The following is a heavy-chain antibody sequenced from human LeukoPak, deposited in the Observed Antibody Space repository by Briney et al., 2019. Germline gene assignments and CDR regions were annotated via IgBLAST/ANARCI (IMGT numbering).Heavy chain of an antibody. CDR2: IRSKAYGGTT. D-gene: IGHD3-9*01. CDR3: TRVSLAYDILTGYYRGFDY. V-gene: IGHV3-49*04. J-gene: IGHJ4*02. Sequence: GGSLRLSCTASGFTFGDYAMSWVRQAPGKGLEWVGFIRSKAYGGTTEYAASVKGRFTISRDDSKSIAYLQMNSLKTEDTAVYYCTRVSLAYDILTGYYRGFDYWGQGTLVTVSS. CDR1: GFTFGDYA.